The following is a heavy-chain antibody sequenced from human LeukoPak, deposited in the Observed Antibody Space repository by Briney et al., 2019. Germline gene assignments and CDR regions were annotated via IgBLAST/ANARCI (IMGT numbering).Heavy chain of an antibody. CDR1: GGSFSGYY. CDR3: AREGGTTTDAFDI. Sequence: SETLSLTCAVYGGSFSGYYWGWIRQPPGKGLEWIGSIYHSGSTYCNPSLKSRVTISVDTSKNQFSLKLSSVTAADTAVYYCAREGGTTTDAFDIWGQGTMVTVSS. CDR2: IYHSGST. J-gene: IGHJ3*02. V-gene: IGHV4-38-2*02. D-gene: IGHD4-17*01.